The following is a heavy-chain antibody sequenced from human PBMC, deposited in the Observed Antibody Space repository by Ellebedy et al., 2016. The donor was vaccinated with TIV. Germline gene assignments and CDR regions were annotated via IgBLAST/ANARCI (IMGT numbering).Heavy chain of an antibody. D-gene: IGHD6-13*01. Sequence: AASVKVSCKASGYTFISYGISWVRQAPGQGLEWMGWISTYNGITNSAQKLQGRVTMTTDTSTSTAYMELRSLRSDDTAVYYCARAGSSWYPEGNWFDPWGQGTLVTVSS. CDR1: GYTFISYG. CDR3: ARAGSSWYPEGNWFDP. J-gene: IGHJ5*02. V-gene: IGHV1-18*04. CDR2: ISTYNGIT.